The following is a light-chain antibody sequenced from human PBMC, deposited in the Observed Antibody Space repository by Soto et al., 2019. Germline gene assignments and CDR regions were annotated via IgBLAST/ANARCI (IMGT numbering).Light chain of an antibody. J-gene: IGKJ4*01. V-gene: IGKV1-8*01. CDR1: QGISTY. Sequence: AIHMTQSPSSFSASTGDRITITCRASQGISTYLAWYQQKPGKAPKVLIYAASTLQSGVPSRFSGSGSGTYFTLTISCLQSEDFASYYCQQYYSDPLTFGGGTKVEIK. CDR2: AAS. CDR3: QQYYSDPLT.